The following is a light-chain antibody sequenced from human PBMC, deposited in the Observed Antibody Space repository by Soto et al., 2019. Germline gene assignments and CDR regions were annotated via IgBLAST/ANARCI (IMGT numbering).Light chain of an antibody. CDR1: QSISNN. CDR3: QQHNGWPLT. V-gene: IGKV3-15*01. Sequence: EIVMTQSPATLSVAPGERATLSCRASQSISNNLAWYQQKPGQAPRLLIFGASTRATGIPARFSGSGSGTEFTLTISSLQSEDSAVYYCQQHNGWPLTFGGGTKVGIK. J-gene: IGKJ4*01. CDR2: GAS.